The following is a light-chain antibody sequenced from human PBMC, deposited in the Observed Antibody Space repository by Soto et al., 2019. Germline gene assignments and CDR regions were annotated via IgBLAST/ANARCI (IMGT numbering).Light chain of an antibody. CDR1: QSVSSSY. J-gene: IGKJ1*01. V-gene: IGKV3-20*01. CDR3: QQYGSSPWT. Sequence: EIVLPQSPGTLSLSPGERATLSCRASQSVSSSYLAWYQQKPGQAPRLLIYGASSRATGIPDRFRGSGSGTDFTLTISRLEPEDFAVYYCQQYGSSPWTFGQGTKVDIK. CDR2: GAS.